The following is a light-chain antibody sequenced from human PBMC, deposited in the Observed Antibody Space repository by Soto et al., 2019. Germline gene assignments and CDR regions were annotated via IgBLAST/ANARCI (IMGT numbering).Light chain of an antibody. V-gene: IGKV3-11*01. CDR3: QERTDWPLT. J-gene: IGKJ4*01. CDR2: DAS. CDR1: QSVRSN. Sequence: EIVMTQFPATLSVSPGERATLSCRASQSVRSNLAWYQQKPGQAPRLLIYDASERTTGIPARFSGSGSGTDFTLTISSLEPEDFAVYYCQERTDWPLTFGGGTKVDIK.